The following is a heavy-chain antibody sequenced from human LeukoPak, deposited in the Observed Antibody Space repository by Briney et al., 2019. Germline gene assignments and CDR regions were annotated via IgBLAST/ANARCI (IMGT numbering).Heavy chain of an antibody. Sequence: ASVKVSCKASGYTFTSYDINWVRQATGQGLEWMGWMNPNSGNTGYAQKFQGRVTITADESTSTAYMELSSLRSEDTAVYYCAREWRGSQWLVSLGFDYWGQGTLVTVSS. J-gene: IGHJ4*02. D-gene: IGHD6-19*01. CDR2: MNPNSGNT. CDR1: GYTFTSYD. CDR3: AREWRGSQWLVSLGFDY. V-gene: IGHV1-8*01.